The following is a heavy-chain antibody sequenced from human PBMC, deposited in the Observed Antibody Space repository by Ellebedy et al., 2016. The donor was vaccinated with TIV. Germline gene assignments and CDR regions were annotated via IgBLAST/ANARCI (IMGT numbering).Heavy chain of an antibody. CDR3: ATGVAGRLRNFDY. CDR1: GGTFSSYA. CDR2: ISAYNGNT. D-gene: IGHD6-19*01. V-gene: IGHV1-18*01. Sequence: ASVKVSCKASGGTFSSYAISWVRQAPGQGLEWMGWISAYNGNTNYAQKLQGRVTMTTDTSTSTAYMELRSLRSEDTAVYYCATGVAGRLRNFDYWGQGTLVTVSS. J-gene: IGHJ4*02.